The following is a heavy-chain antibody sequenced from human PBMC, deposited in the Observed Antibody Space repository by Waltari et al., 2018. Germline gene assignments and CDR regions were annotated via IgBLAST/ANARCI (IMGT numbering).Heavy chain of an antibody. Sequence: QVPLVQSGAEVKKPGASVKVPCKVSGYTLPELSIHWVRQAPGKGLEWMGGFDSEDGATIYAQKFQGRVTMTEDTSTDTAYMDLSSLRSEDTAVYYCATGVGNWHYGYWGQGTLVTVSS. CDR1: GYTLPELS. CDR2: FDSEDGAT. CDR3: ATGVGNWHYGY. V-gene: IGHV1-24*01. J-gene: IGHJ4*02. D-gene: IGHD1-7*01.